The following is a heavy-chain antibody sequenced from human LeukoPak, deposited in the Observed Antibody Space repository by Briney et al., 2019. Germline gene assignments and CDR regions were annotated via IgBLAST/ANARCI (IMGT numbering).Heavy chain of an antibody. J-gene: IGHJ4*02. CDR3: ARGRYDFWSGYPGSDY. CDR1: GYTFTSYD. CDR2: MNPNSGNT. Sequence: ASVKVSCKASGYTFTSYDINWVRQATGQGLEWMGWMNPNSGNTGYAQKFQGRVTMTRNTSISTAYMELSSLRSEDTAVYYCARGRYDFWSGYPGSDYWGQGTLVTVSS. V-gene: IGHV1-8*01. D-gene: IGHD3-3*01.